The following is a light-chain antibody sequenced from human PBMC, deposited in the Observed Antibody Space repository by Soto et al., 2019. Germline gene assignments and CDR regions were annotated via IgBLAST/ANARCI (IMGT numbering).Light chain of an antibody. V-gene: IGKV1-17*01. CDR3: QQYNSYSPT. CDR1: QGIRND. Sequence: DIQMTQSPSTLSGSVGYRVTITCRASQGIRNDLGWYQQKPGKAPKRLIYAASSLQSGVPSRFSGSGSGTTFTLTISSLQPDDFATYYCQQYNSYSPTFGPGTKVDI. CDR2: AAS. J-gene: IGKJ1*01.